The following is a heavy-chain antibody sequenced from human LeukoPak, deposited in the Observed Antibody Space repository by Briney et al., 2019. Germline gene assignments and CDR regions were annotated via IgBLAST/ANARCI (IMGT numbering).Heavy chain of an antibody. Sequence: PSETLSLTCSVSGGSISSSSYYWSWIRQPPGKGLEWIGYIYYSGSTNYNPSLKSRVTISVDTSKNQFSLKLSSVTAADTAVYYCARHPPHPRVWFGVPHPHAFDIWGQGTMVTVSS. D-gene: IGHD3-10*01. CDR1: GGSISSSSYY. V-gene: IGHV4-61*05. CDR2: IYYSGST. CDR3: ARHPPHPRVWFGVPHPHAFDI. J-gene: IGHJ3*02.